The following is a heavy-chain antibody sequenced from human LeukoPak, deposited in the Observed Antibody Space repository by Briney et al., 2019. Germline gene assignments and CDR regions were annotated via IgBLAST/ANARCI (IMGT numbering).Heavy chain of an antibody. CDR1: GFTFDDYA. J-gene: IGHJ4*02. CDR2: ISWNSGSI. Sequence: GGSLRLSCAASGFTFDDYAMHWVRQAPGKGLEWVSGISWNSGSIGYADSVKGRFTISRDNAKNSLYLQMNSLRAEGTALYYCAKDKSGYYSYFDYWGQGTLVTVSS. V-gene: IGHV3-9*01. CDR3: AKDKSGYYSYFDY. D-gene: IGHD3-22*01.